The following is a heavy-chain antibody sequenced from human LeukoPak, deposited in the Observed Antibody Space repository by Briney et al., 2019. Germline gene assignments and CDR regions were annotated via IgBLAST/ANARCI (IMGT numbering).Heavy chain of an antibody. J-gene: IGHJ4*02. D-gene: IGHD3-9*01. V-gene: IGHV4-39*01. CDR1: GGSVSNTLHY. CDR3: ARPTKGRYFDYIFDY. CDR2: INYIGSS. Sequence: SGTLSLTCSVSGGSVSNTLHYWGWIRQPPGKGLEWVGNINYIGSSAYNPSLRSRVTVSVDTSKNQFSLKMRSVTAADTAVYYCARPTKGRYFDYIFDYWGQGSLVTVSS.